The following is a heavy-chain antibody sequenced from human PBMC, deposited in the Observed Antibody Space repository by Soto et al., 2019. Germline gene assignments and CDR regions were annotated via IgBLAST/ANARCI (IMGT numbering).Heavy chain of an antibody. CDR3: AKDGQPTYYDILTGYSHTGDYYYGMDV. Sequence: PGGSLRLSCAASGFTFSSYAMSWVRQAPGKGLEWVSAISGSGGSTYYADSVKGRFTISRDNSKNTLYLQMNSLRAEDTAVYYCAKDGQPTYYDILTGYSHTGDYYYGMDVWGQGTTVTVSS. CDR2: ISGSGGST. V-gene: IGHV3-23*01. D-gene: IGHD3-9*01. CDR1: GFTFSSYA. J-gene: IGHJ6*02.